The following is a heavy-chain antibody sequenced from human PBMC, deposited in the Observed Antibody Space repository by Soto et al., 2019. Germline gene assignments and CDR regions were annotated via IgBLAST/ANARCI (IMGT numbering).Heavy chain of an antibody. V-gene: IGHV1-18*01. D-gene: IGHD7-27*01. Sequence: QVQLVQSGAEVKKPGASVKVSCKASGYTFTSYGISWVRQAPGQGLEWMGWISAYNGNTNYAQKLQGRVTMTTDTPASTAYMELRSLRSDDTAVDYCARVLSPWGSSFVPDYWGQGTLVTVSS. CDR3: ARVLSPWGSSFVPDY. CDR2: ISAYNGNT. J-gene: IGHJ4*02. CDR1: GYTFTSYG.